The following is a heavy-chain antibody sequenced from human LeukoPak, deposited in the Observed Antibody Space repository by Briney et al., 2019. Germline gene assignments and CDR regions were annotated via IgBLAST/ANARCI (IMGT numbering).Heavy chain of an antibody. CDR1: RFSFSTDD. CDR3: ASGGDFEAFDK. Sequence: PGGSLRLSCAASRFSFSTDDMVWVRQATGKGLEWVSAIGSAGDTYYAASVKGRFTISRENAKNSLYLQMNSLRVGDTAVYYCASGGDFEAFDKWGQGTMVTVSS. D-gene: IGHD3-16*01. J-gene: IGHJ3*02. V-gene: IGHV3-13*04. CDR2: IGSAGDT.